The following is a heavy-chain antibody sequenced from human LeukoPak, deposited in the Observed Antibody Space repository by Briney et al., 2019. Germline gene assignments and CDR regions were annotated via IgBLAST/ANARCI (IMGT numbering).Heavy chain of an antibody. V-gene: IGHV3-21*01. CDR2: ISSRNTYI. Sequence: RPGGSLRLSCTVSGFTFSNYVMNWVRQAPGKGLEWVSSISSRNTYIYYADSVKGRFTISRDNAKDSLYLQMNSLRAEDTAVYYCARDRLIAAGTDIGYWGQGTLVTVSS. CDR3: ARDRLIAAGTDIGY. D-gene: IGHD6-13*01. CDR1: GFTFSNYV. J-gene: IGHJ4*02.